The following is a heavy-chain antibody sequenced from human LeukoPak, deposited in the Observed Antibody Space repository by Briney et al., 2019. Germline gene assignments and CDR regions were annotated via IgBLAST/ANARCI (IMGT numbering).Heavy chain of an antibody. V-gene: IGHV4-59*08. CDR1: GGSISSFY. D-gene: IGHD2-15*01. CDR3: ARHCSGGTCPLSFDAFDI. CDR2: IYNSEST. J-gene: IGHJ3*02. Sequence: SETLSLTCTASGGSISSFYWSWIRQPPGKGLEWIGYIYNSESTNYNPSLKSGVTISVDTSKNQFSLMLTSVTASDTAMYYCARHCSGGTCPLSFDAFDIWGQGTMVTVSS.